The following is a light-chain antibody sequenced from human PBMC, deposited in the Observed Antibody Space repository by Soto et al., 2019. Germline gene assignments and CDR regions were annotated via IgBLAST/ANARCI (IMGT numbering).Light chain of an antibody. Sequence: EIVMTQSPATLSVSPGERATLSCRASQSVSSDLAWYQQKPGQAPRLLMYGSSTRANGIPARFSGSGSGTALTLTISSLQSEDFAVYYCQQYNNWPPITFGQGTRLEIK. CDR2: GSS. CDR1: QSVSSD. J-gene: IGKJ5*01. V-gene: IGKV3-15*01. CDR3: QQYNNWPPIT.